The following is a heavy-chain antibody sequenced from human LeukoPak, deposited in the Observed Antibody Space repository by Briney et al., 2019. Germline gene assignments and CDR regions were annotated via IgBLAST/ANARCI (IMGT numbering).Heavy chain of an antibody. CDR2: IYTSGST. D-gene: IGHD4-17*01. V-gene: IGHV4-4*07. Sequence: SETLSLTCTVSGGSISSYYWSWIRQPAGKGLEWIGRIYTSGSTNYNPSLKSRVTMSVDTSKNQFSLKLSSVTAADTAVYYCASAVDYGDYDPLFDYWGQGTLVTVSS. CDR1: GGSISSYY. J-gene: IGHJ4*02. CDR3: ASAVDYGDYDPLFDY.